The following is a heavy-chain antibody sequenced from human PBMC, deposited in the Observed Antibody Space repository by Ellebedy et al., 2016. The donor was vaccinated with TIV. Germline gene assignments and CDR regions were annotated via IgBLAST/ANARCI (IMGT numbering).Heavy chain of an antibody. J-gene: IGHJ4*02. CDR1: GYSLSELS. CDR2: FGPEDGDA. Sequence: AASVKVSCKASGYSLSELSMHWVRQAPGKGLEWMGGFGPEDGDAVYAQRFQGRVTLTEDTSTDTAYMELTSLTTEDTATYFCATLSYWGQGTLVTVSS. D-gene: IGHD2/OR15-2a*01. V-gene: IGHV1-24*01. CDR3: ATLSY.